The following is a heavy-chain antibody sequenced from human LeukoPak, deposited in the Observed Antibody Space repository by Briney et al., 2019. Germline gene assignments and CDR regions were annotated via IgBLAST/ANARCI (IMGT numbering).Heavy chain of an antibody. V-gene: IGHV4-39*07. CDR3: ARTHDYGDFYYFDY. J-gene: IGHJ4*02. CDR1: GGSISSSSYY. CDR2: ISYSGSP. Sequence: SETLSLTCTVSGGSISSSSYYWGWIRQPPGEGLEWIGSISYSGSPSYNPSLKSRVTISVDTSKNQFSLKLSSVTAADTAVYYCARTHDYGDFYYFDYWGQGTLVTVSS. D-gene: IGHD4-17*01.